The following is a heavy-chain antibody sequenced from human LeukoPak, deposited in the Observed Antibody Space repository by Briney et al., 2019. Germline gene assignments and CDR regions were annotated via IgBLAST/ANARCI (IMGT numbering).Heavy chain of an antibody. Sequence: EGSLRLSCAASGFTFSSYAMHWVRQAPGKGLEWVAVISYDGSNKYYADSVKGRFTISRDNSKNTLYLQMNSLRAEDTAVYYCARDTLWGYSSSWGAFDIWGQGTMVTVSS. D-gene: IGHD6-13*01. CDR3: ARDTLWGYSSSWGAFDI. V-gene: IGHV3-30-3*01. CDR2: ISYDGSNK. CDR1: GFTFSSYA. J-gene: IGHJ3*02.